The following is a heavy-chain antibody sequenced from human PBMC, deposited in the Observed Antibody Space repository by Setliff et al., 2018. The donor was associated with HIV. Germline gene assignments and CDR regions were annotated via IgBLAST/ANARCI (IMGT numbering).Heavy chain of an antibody. Sequence: GGSLRLSCAASGFTFSSYGMHWVRQAPGKGLEWVSSIGGSGNNIHYADSVKGRFTISRDNSKNTLYLQMNSLRAEDTAVYYCAKRRQLAEDYYWGQGTLVTVSS. CDR3: AKRRQLAEDYY. J-gene: IGHJ4*02. CDR2: IGGSGNNI. CDR1: GFTFSSYG. D-gene: IGHD6-6*01. V-gene: IGHV3-23*01.